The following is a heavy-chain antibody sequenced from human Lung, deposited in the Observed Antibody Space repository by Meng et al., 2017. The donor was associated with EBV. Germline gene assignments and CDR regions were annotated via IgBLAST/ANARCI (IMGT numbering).Heavy chain of an antibody. CDR2: ISGSGGST. CDR3: AKRGHSSGWFYYFDY. D-gene: IGHD6-19*01. V-gene: IGHV3-23*01. Sequence: EVQRLESGGDWVQPGGSLRLPCVASGFTFSNSAMSWVRQAPRKGLEWVSDISGSGGSTNYADSVKGRFTISRDNPKNTLYLQMNSLRAEDTAIYYCAKRGHSSGWFYYFDYWGQGTLVTVSS. CDR1: GFTFSNSA. J-gene: IGHJ4*02.